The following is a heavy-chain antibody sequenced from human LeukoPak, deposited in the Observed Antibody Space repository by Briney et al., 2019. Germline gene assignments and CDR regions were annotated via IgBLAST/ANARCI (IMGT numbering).Heavy chain of an antibody. D-gene: IGHD3-22*01. Sequence: ASVKVSCKASGYTFTDYYMHWVRQAPGQGFEWMGWINPNDGDTNYAQKFQGRVTMTRNTSISTAYMELSSLRSEDTAVYYCARLGDSSGYYGMDVWGQGTTVTVSS. V-gene: IGHV1-2*02. CDR2: INPNDGDT. J-gene: IGHJ6*02. CDR1: GYTFTDYY. CDR3: ARLGDSSGYYGMDV.